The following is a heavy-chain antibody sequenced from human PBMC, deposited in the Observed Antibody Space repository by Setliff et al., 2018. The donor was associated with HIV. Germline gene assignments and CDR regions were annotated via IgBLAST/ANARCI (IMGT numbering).Heavy chain of an antibody. CDR2: VYHSGTT. CDR1: GYSISTAYY. CDR3: MRGRSITIFGVAYFDF. V-gene: IGHV4-38-2*01. D-gene: IGHD3-3*01. Sequence: SETLSLTCAVSGYSISTAYYWGWIRQPPGKGLEWIGSVYHSGTTYYNPTLKSRVTISVDMSNNQFSLKVTSVTAADTAVSYCMRGRSITIFGVAYFDFWGQGTQVTVSS. J-gene: IGHJ4*02.